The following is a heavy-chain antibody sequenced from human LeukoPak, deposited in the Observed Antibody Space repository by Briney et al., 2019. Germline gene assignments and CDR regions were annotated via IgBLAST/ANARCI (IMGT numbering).Heavy chain of an antibody. CDR1: GYSISSGYY. Sequence: SETLSLTCTVSGYSISSGYYWGWIRQSPGKGLDWIGSIYHSGSTYYNPSLKSRVTISVDTSKNQFSLKLSSVTAADTAVYYCARDLDLAGDYGSWFDSWGLGTLVIVSS. D-gene: IGHD4-17*01. J-gene: IGHJ5*01. CDR3: ARDLDLAGDYGSWFDS. CDR2: IYHSGST. V-gene: IGHV4-38-2*02.